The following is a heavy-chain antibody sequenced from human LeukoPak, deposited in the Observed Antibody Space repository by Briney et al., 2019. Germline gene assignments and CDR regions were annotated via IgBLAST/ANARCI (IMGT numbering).Heavy chain of an antibody. V-gene: IGHV3-23*01. CDR2: ISGSGGST. CDR3: ASDIVGATTLGDY. D-gene: IGHD1-26*01. CDR1: GFTFSSYG. Sequence: PGGTLRLSCAASGFTFSSYGMSWVRQAPGKGLEWVSAISGSGGSTYYADSVKGRFTISRDNAKNSLYLQMNSLRAEDTAVYYCASDIVGATTLGDYGGQGTLVTVSS. J-gene: IGHJ4*02.